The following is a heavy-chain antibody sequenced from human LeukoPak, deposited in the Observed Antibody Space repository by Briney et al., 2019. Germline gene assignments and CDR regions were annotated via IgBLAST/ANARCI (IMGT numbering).Heavy chain of an antibody. CDR3: ARVYYYDSSGYYVPFDY. CDR2: ISGSGGST. Sequence: GGSLRLSCAASGFTFSSYAMSWVRQAPGKGLEWVSAISGSGGSTYYADSVKGRFTISRDNSKNTLYLQMNSLRAEDTAVYYCARVYYYDSSGYYVPFDYWGQGTLVTVSS. J-gene: IGHJ4*02. CDR1: GFTFSSYA. V-gene: IGHV3-23*01. D-gene: IGHD3-22*01.